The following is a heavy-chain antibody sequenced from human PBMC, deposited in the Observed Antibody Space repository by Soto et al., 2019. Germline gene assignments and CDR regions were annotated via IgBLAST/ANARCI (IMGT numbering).Heavy chain of an antibody. V-gene: IGHV3-23*01. CDR3: ATWHLQEHAYDI. CDR1: GFTLSSYA. D-gene: IGHD1-1*01. Sequence: PGGSLRLSCAASGFTLSSYAMSWVRQAPGKGLEWVSTFSGTGGYTYYADSVKGRFTISRDSSRTTVYLQMNSLRPDDTAVYSCATWHLQEHAYDIWGQGTMVTVSS. J-gene: IGHJ3*02. CDR2: FSGTGGYT.